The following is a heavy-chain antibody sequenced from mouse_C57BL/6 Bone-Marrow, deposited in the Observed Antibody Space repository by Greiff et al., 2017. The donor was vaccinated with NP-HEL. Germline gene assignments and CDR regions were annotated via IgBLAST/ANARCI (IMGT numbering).Heavy chain of an antibody. CDR3: ARYEGYYHWYFDV. CDR1: GYTFTSYW. CDR2: IDPSDSYT. Sequence: VQLQQPGAELVMPGASVKLSCKASGYTFTSYWMHWVKQRPGQGLEWIGEIDPSDSYTNYNQKFKGKSILTVDKSSSTAYMQLSSLTSEDSAVYYCARYEGYYHWYFDVWGTGTTVTVSS. J-gene: IGHJ1*03. D-gene: IGHD2-3*01. V-gene: IGHV1-69*01.